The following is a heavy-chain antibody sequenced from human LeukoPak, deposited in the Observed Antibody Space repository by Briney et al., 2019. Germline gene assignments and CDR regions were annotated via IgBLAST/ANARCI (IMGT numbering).Heavy chain of an antibody. CDR2: INPNSGGT. J-gene: IGHJ4*02. CDR3: ARTRYSSGWYRTFHFDY. CDR1: GYTFTGYY. Sequence: ASVKVSCKASGYTFTGYYMHWVRQAPGQGLEWMGWINPNSGGTNYAQKFQGWVTMTRDTSISTAYMELSRLRSDDTAVYYCARTRYSSGWYRTFHFDYWGQGTLVTVFS. V-gene: IGHV1-2*04. D-gene: IGHD6-19*01.